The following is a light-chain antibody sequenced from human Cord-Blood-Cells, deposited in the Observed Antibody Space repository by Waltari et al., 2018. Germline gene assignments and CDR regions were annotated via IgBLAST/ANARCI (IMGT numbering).Light chain of an antibody. Sequence: EIVMTQSPATLSVSPGARATLSCRASQSVSSNLSWYKQKPGQEPGLLIYGASTRATGIPARFSGSGSGTEFSLTISSLQSEDFAVFFCQQYNNWPYTFGQGTKLEIK. CDR3: QQYNNWPYT. V-gene: IGKV3-15*01. J-gene: IGKJ2*01. CDR2: GAS. CDR1: QSVSSN.